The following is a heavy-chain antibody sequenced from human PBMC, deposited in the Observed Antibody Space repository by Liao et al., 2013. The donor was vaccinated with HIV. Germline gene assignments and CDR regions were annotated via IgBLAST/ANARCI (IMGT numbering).Heavy chain of an antibody. CDR3: ARVVTTIHHFFYMDV. J-gene: IGHJ6*03. V-gene: IGHV4-61*02. D-gene: IGHD5-12*01. Sequence: QVRLQESGPGLAKPSQTLSLTCTVSGDSIGSGSYYWSWIRQAAGKGLEWIGRIYPSGSTNYNPSLKSRVTMSVDTSNNQFSLKVSSVTAADTAVYFCARVVTTIHHFFYMDVWGKGTTVTVSS. CDR1: GDSIGSGSYY. CDR2: IYPSGST.